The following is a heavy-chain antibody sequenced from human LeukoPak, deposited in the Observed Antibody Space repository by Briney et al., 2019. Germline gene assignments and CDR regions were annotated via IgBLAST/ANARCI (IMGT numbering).Heavy chain of an antibody. D-gene: IGHD2-15*01. CDR1: GYTFTSYG. V-gene: IGHV1-2*02. CDR3: ARSDEYCSGGSCYQKPLDY. Sequence: ASVKVSCKASGYTFTSYGISWVRQAPGQGLEWMGWINPNSGGTNYAQKFQGRVTMTRDTSISTAYMELSRLRSDDTAVYYCARSDEYCSGGSCYQKPLDYWGQGTLVTVSS. J-gene: IGHJ4*02. CDR2: INPNSGGT.